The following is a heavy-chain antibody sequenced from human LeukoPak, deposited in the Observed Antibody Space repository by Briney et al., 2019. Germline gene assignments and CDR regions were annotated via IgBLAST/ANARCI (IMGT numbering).Heavy chain of an antibody. CDR3: ARRNYYYYGMDV. Sequence: GGSLRLSCAASGFTVSSNYMSWVRQAPGKGLEWVSVIYSGGSTYYADSVKGRFTISRDNSKNTLYLQMNSLRAEDTAVYYCARRNYYYYGMDVWGQGTTVTVSS. CDR2: IYSGGST. D-gene: IGHD2/OR15-2a*01. J-gene: IGHJ6*02. CDR1: GFTVSSNY. V-gene: IGHV3-66*04.